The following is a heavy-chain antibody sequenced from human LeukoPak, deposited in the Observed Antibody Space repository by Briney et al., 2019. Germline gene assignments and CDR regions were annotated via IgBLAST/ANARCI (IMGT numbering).Heavy chain of an antibody. CDR3: ARDIRYYDSIY. D-gene: IGHD3-22*01. CDR1: GFTFSSYS. CDR2: ISSGSTTI. Sequence: PGGSLRLSCVVSGFTFSSYSMNWVRQAPGKGLEWVSYISSGSTTIYYADSVKGRFTISRDNAKNSLYLQMNSLKAEDTAVYYCARDIRYYDSIYWGQGTLVTVSS. V-gene: IGHV3-48*01. J-gene: IGHJ4*02.